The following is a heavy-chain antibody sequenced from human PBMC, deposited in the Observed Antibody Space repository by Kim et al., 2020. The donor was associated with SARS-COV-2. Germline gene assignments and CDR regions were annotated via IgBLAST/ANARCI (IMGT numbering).Heavy chain of an antibody. V-gene: IGHV4-4*07. CDR1: GGSISSSY. CDR3: ARGKYVDKSVPRFDC. Sequence: SETLSLTCTVSGGSISSSYWSWVRQPAGKGLEWIGRIYPSGTTNYNPSLKSRVTMSVDTSKNQFSLNLSSLIAADTAVYYCARGKYVDKSVPRFDCWGQG. D-gene: IGHD2-8*01. CDR2: IYPSGTT. J-gene: IGHJ4*02.